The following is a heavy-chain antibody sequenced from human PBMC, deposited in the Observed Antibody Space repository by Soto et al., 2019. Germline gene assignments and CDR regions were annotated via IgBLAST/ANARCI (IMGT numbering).Heavy chain of an antibody. J-gene: IGHJ3*02. CDR3: ARDSTYSGATPPVAFDI. V-gene: IGHV3-33*01. D-gene: IGHD2-15*01. CDR1: GFTFSSYG. Sequence: GGSLRLSCAASGFTFSSYGMHWVRQAPGKGLEWVAVIWYDGSNKYYADSVKGRFTISRDNSKNTLYLQMNSLRAEDTAVYYCARDSTYSGATPPVAFDIWGQGTAVTVSS. CDR2: IWYDGSNK.